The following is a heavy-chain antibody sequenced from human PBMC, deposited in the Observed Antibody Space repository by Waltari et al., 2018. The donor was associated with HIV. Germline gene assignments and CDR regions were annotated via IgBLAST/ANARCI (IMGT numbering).Heavy chain of an antibody. CDR1: GFTFRSSW. V-gene: IGHV3-74*01. J-gene: IGHJ3*02. Sequence: EVQLVESGGGLVQPGGSLRLSCAGSGFTFRSSWMHWVRQAPGKGLLWVSCISSDGSTTNYADSVKGRLTISRDNAKNTLYLQMNSLRADDTAVYYCARENTMTYYDALDIWGQGTMVTVSS. CDR2: ISSDGSTT. D-gene: IGHD4-17*01. CDR3: ARENTMTYYDALDI.